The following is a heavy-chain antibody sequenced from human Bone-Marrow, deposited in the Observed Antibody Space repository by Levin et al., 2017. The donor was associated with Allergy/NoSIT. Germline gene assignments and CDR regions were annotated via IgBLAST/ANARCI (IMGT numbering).Heavy chain of an antibody. V-gene: IGHV3-33*01. D-gene: IGHD2-8*02. J-gene: IGHJ6*02. CDR3: VRSQYCTGATCNYGMDV. Sequence: GGSLRLSCAASGFPFSDYAMNWVRQAPGKGLEWVALIWHHGRFLSYGDSVKGRCTVSRDNSKNMLYLQMNSLSAADTAVYYCVRSQYCTGATCNYGMDVWGQGTTVTVSS. CDR2: IWHHGRFL. CDR1: GFPFSDYA.